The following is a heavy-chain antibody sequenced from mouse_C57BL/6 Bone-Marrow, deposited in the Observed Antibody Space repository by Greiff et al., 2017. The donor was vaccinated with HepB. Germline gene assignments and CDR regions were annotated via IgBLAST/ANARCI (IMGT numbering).Heavy chain of an antibody. Sequence: EVKLQESGPGLVKPSQSLSLTCSVTGYSITSGYYWNWLRQFPGNKLEWMGYISYDGSNNYNPSLKNRISITRDTSKNQFFLKLNSVTTEDTATYYCANYYFDYWGQGTTLTVSS. J-gene: IGHJ2*01. CDR2: ISYDGSN. CDR3: ANYYFDY. V-gene: IGHV3-6*01. CDR1: GYSITSGYY.